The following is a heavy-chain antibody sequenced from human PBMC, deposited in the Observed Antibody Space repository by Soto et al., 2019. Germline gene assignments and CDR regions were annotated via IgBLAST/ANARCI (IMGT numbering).Heavy chain of an antibody. CDR3: XXXXXGGMDI. CDR2: ISYDGSNR. J-gene: IGHJ6*02. V-gene: IGHV3-30*03. Sequence: QVQLVESGGGVVQPGRSLRLSCVASGFTFSSFGMHWVRQAPGKGLEWVAVISYDGSNRYYEDSVKGRFTISRDNSKXXXXXXXXXXXXXXXXXXXXXXXXXGGMDIWGQGTTVIVSS. CDR1: GFTFSSFG.